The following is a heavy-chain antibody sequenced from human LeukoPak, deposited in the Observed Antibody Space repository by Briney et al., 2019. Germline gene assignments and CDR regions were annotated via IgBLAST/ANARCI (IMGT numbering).Heavy chain of an antibody. CDR3: ARDPGDWGSGYFDY. V-gene: IGHV1-2*02. D-gene: IGHD7-27*01. Sequence: ASVKVSCKASGYTFTGYYMHWVRQAPGQGLEWMGWINPNSGGTNYAQKFQGRVTMTRDTSISTAYMELSRLRSDDTAVYYCARDPGDWGSGYFDYWGQGTLVTVSS. J-gene: IGHJ4*02. CDR1: GYTFTGYY. CDR2: INPNSGGT.